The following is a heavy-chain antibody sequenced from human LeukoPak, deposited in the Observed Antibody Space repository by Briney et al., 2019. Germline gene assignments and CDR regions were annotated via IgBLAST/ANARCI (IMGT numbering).Heavy chain of an antibody. D-gene: IGHD2-21*02. Sequence: SETLSLTCAVYGGSFSPYYWSWIRQPRGKGLEGIGESNHSGSTNYNPSLKSRVTISVDTSKNQFSLKLSSVTAADTAVYYCARGGFYCGGDCYVDYRGQGTLVTVSS. CDR2: SNHSGST. J-gene: IGHJ4*02. V-gene: IGHV4-34*01. CDR1: GGSFSPYY. CDR3: ARGGFYCGGDCYVDY.